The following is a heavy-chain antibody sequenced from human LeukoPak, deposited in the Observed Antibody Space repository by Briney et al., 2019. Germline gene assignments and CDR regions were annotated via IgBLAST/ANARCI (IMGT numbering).Heavy chain of an antibody. V-gene: IGHV1-3*01. D-gene: IGHD3-10*01. Sequence: GASVKVSCKASGYTFTSYAMHWVRQAPGQRLEWMGWINAGNGNTKYSQKFQGRVTITRDTSASTAYMELGSLRSEDTAVYYCARDIWFGEFPNYFDYWGQGTLVTVSS. CDR2: INAGNGNT. J-gene: IGHJ4*02. CDR1: GYTFTSYA. CDR3: ARDIWFGEFPNYFDY.